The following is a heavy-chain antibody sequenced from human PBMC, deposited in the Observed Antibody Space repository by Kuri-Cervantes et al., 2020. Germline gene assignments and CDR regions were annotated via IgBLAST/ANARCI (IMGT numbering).Heavy chain of an antibody. CDR2: IWYDGSNK. Sequence: GESLKISCAASGFTFSSYGTHWVRQAPGKGLEWVAVIWYDGSNKYYADSVKGRFTISRDNSKNTLYLQMNSLRAEDTAVYYCAKEDINIAAGPDYWGQGTLVTVSS. V-gene: IGHV3-30*02. D-gene: IGHD6-13*01. CDR1: GFTFSSYG. J-gene: IGHJ4*02. CDR3: AKEDINIAAGPDY.